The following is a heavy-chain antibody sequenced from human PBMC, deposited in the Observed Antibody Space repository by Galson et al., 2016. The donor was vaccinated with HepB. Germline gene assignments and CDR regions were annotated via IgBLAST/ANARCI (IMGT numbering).Heavy chain of an antibody. CDR2: MYSSGTI. D-gene: IGHD6-13*01. J-gene: IGHJ4*02. CDR3: ARATPSAGTYYFDY. Sequence: TLSLTCSVSGGSISSGSYYWGWLRQPARKGLQWIGRMYSSGTINYNPPLKSRVTMSRDTSKNQFSLQVNSVTAADTAVYYCARATPSAGTYYFDYWGQGILVTVSS. V-gene: IGHV4-61*02. CDR1: GGSISSGSYY.